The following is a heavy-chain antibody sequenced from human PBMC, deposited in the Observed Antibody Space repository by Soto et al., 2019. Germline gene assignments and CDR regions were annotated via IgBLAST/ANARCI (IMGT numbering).Heavy chain of an antibody. D-gene: IGHD6-13*01. CDR1: GFSLSTTGVG. V-gene: IGHV2-5*02. J-gene: IGHJ5*02. CDR2: IYWDGEK. Sequence: QITLKESGPPLVKPTQTLTVTCTFSGFSLSTTGVGVGWIRQPPGKALEWLALIYWDGEKRYSPSLKSRLTITKDTSKNQVVLTMTNMDPVDTATYYCAHRPWYAFEPWGQGILVTVSS. CDR3: AHRPWYAFEP.